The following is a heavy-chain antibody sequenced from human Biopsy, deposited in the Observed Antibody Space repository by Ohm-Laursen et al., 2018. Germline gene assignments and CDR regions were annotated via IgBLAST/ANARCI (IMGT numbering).Heavy chain of an antibody. V-gene: IGHV1-69*06. D-gene: IGHD3-10*01. J-gene: IGHJ5*02. Sequence: SSVKVSCKASGGTFSSYVISWVRQAPGQGLEWMGRIIPTFDTPTYAPDFQGRVTFTADKSTGTAHLDLSRLRSKDTAIYYCAGGAAKGNPYDHWGQGTLVTVSS. CDR2: IIPTFDTP. CDR1: GGTFSSYV. CDR3: AGGAAKGNPYDH.